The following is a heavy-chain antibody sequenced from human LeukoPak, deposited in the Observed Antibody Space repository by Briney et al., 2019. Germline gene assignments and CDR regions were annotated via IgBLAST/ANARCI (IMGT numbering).Heavy chain of an antibody. CDR1: GYTFTGYY. V-gene: IGHV1-2*02. CDR2: INPNSGGT. J-gene: IGHJ4*02. D-gene: IGHD1-7*01. Sequence: ASVKVSCKASGYTFTGYYIHWVRQAPGQGLEWMGWINPNSGGTNYAQRFQGRVTMTRDTSISTAYMELSRLRSDDTAVYYCARVDWNYRLPLDYWGQGTLVTVSS. CDR3: ARVDWNYRLPLDY.